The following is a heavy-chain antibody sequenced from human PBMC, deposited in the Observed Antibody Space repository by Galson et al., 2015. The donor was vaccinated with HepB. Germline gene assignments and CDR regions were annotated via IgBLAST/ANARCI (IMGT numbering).Heavy chain of an antibody. CDR2: ISSNGYMI. V-gene: IGHV3-48*03. CDR1: GFTFGAYK. Sequence: SLRLSCAASGFTFGAYKMNWVRQAPGKGLEWISYISSNGYMIYYAESVKGRFTVSRDNARDSLYLQMNSLRVDDTAVYYCVRDDALWSWYFDSWGQGILVTVSS. J-gene: IGHJ4*02. D-gene: IGHD3-10*01. CDR3: VRDDALWSWYFDS.